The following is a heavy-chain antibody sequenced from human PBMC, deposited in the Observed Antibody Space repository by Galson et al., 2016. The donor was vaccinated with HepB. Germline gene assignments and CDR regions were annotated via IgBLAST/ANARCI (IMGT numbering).Heavy chain of an antibody. CDR2: IKQDGSIK. D-gene: IGHD6-19*01. J-gene: IGHJ4*02. CDR1: GFTFNNYW. V-gene: IGHV3-7*03. CDR3: GRVTAVAGIDY. Sequence: SLRLSCAASGFTFNNYWMNWVRQAPGKGLEWVANIKQDGSIKNYVGSVRGRFTISRDNAKNSLYLLMNSLRAEDTAVYYCGRVTAVAGIDYWGQGTLVTVSS.